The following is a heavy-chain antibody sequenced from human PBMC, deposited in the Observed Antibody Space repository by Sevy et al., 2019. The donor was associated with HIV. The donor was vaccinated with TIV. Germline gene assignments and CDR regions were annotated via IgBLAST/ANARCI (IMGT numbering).Heavy chain of an antibody. D-gene: IGHD4-17*01. J-gene: IGHJ4*02. V-gene: IGHV1-69*06. CDR3: ARARSHYDYGDYYFDY. CDR1: GGTFSSYA. CDR2: IIPIFGTA. Sequence: ASVKVSCKASGGTFSSYAISWVRQAPGQGLEWMGGIIPIFGTANYAQKFQGRVTITADKSPSTAYMELSSLRSEDTAVYYCARARSHYDYGDYYFDYWGQGTLVTVSS.